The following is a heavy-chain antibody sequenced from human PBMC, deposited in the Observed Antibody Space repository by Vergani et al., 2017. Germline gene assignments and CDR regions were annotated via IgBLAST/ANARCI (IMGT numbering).Heavy chain of an antibody. Sequence: EVQLVQSGAEVKTPGESLKISCKGSGYSFTSYWIGWVRQMPGKGLEWMGIIYPGDSDTRYSPSFQGQVTISADKSISTAYLQWSSLKASDTAMYYCARRLVPAATGGACDIWGQGTMVTVSS. CDR3: ARRLVPAATGGACDI. CDR1: GYSFTSYW. CDR2: IYPGDSDT. V-gene: IGHV5-51*03. J-gene: IGHJ3*02. D-gene: IGHD2-2*01.